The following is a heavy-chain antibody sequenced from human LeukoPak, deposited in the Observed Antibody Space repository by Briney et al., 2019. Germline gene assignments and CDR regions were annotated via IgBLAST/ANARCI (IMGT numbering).Heavy chain of an antibody. CDR3: ARGIPSFTLFGVVIY. D-gene: IGHD3-3*01. V-gene: IGHV1-2*02. CDR2: INPNNVGT. CDR1: GYNFPGYD. J-gene: IGHJ4*02. Sequence: ASVKVSCKTSGYNFPGYDIHWVRQAPGHGPEWMGLINPNNVGTEYAQRFQGRVTMTRDTSISTAFMELSGLRSDDTAVYYCARGIPSFTLFGVVIYWGQGTAVTVSS.